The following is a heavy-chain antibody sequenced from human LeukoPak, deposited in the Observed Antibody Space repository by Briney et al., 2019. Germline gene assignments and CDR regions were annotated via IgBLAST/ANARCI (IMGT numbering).Heavy chain of an antibody. J-gene: IGHJ4*02. CDR3: ARSGREATEIDY. CDR2: INGRGTYI. Sequence: GGSLRLSCAASGFTFSSYSMNWVRQAPGKGLEWLSYINGRGTYIDYAESLKGRITISRDNAQNSLYLQMNSLRVEGTAVYYCARSGREATEIDYWGQGTLVTVSS. D-gene: IGHD1-1*01. V-gene: IGHV3-21*06. CDR1: GFTFSSYS.